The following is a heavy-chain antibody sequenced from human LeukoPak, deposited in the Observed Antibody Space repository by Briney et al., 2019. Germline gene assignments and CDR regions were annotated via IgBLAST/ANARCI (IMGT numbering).Heavy chain of an antibody. Sequence: ASVKVSCKTSGYTFTDYYMHWVRQAPGQGLEWMGRIDPNTGGTNFTQKFQVRVTMTRDTSISTVYMELTGLRSDDTAVYHCARVPGRYTTSRFHYWGQGTLVTVSS. CDR2: IDPNTGGT. V-gene: IGHV1-2*02. J-gene: IGHJ4*02. CDR1: GYTFTDYY. D-gene: IGHD2-2*02. CDR3: ARVPGRYTTSRFHY.